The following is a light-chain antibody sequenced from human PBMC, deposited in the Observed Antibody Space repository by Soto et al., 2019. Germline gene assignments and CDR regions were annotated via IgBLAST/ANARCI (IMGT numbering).Light chain of an antibody. V-gene: IGKV3-15*01. Sequence: EIVMTQSPATLSVSPGERATLSCRASQKPGQAPRLLIYGASTRATGIPARFSGSGSGTEFTLTISSLQSEDFAIYFCQQYNNWPPDRTFGQGTKVEIK. J-gene: IGKJ1*01. CDR1: Q. CDR3: QQYNNWPPDRT. CDR2: GAS.